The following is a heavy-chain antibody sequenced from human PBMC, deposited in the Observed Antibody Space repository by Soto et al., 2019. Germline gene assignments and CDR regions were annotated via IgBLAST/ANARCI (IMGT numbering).Heavy chain of an antibody. CDR1: GFTFEDYA. CDR3: ARNRWAVVVVPAGEYYGKDA. D-gene: IGHD1-26*01. CDR2: ISGSCGTT. Sequence: PWGSLRLSCVASGFTFEDYAMSWVRQAPGQGLVWVSAISGSCGTTYYSASVTSRFTISRDNSKNTVYLQMNDLRGKVAAEYFSARNRWAVVVVPAGEYYGKDARGKGSRVTVSS. V-gene: IGHV3-23*01. J-gene: IGHJ6*04.